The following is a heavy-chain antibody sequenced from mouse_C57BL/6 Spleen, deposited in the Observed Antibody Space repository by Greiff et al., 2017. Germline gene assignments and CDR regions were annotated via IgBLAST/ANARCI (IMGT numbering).Heavy chain of an antibody. Sequence: VKLQESGAELARPGASVKLSCKASGYTFTSYGISWVKQRTGQGLEWIGEIYPRSGNTYYNEKFKGKATLTADKSSSTAYMELRSLTSEDSAVYFCARRPSSGADYWGQGTTLTVSS. V-gene: IGHV1-81*01. CDR2: IYPRSGNT. CDR1: GYTFTSYG. CDR3: ARRPSSGADY. J-gene: IGHJ2*01. D-gene: IGHD3-2*02.